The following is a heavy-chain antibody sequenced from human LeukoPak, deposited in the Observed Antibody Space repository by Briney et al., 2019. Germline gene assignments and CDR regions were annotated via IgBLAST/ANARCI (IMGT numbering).Heavy chain of an antibody. CDR1: GGSISSSSYY. CDR3: ARQLRVGYFDY. CDR2: IYYSGST. J-gene: IGHJ4*02. D-gene: IGHD1-26*01. Sequence: SETLSLTCTVSGGSISSSSYYWGWIRQPPGKGLEWIGSIYYSGSTYYNPSLKSRVTISVDTSKNQFSLKLSSVTAADTAVYYCARQLRVGYFDYWGQGTLVTVSS. V-gene: IGHV4-39*01.